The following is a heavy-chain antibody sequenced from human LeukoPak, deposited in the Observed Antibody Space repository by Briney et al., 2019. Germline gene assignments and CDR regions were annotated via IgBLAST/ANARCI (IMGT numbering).Heavy chain of an antibody. Sequence: GGSLRLSCAASGFTFSDYYMTWLRQAPGKGLEWVANIKKDGSKKNYVDSVKGRFTISRDNAKDSLYLQMTSLRAEDTAMYYCATPLDYYDTSGFHQGGDWGQGTLVIVSS. CDR1: GFTFSDYY. CDR2: IKKDGSKK. CDR3: ATPLDYYDTSGFHQGGD. D-gene: IGHD3-22*01. V-gene: IGHV3-7*03. J-gene: IGHJ4*02.